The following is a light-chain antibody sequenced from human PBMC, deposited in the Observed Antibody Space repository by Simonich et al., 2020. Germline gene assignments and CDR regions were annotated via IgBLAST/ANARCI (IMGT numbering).Light chain of an antibody. J-gene: IGKJ5*01. Sequence: EIVLTQSPATLSLSPGERATLSCRASQSVSSNLAWYQHKPGQAPRLLIYDASNRATGIPARFSGSGSGTDFTLTISSLEPEDFAVYYCQQRSNWPLFGQGTRLEIK. CDR1: QSVSSN. CDR2: DAS. CDR3: QQRSNWPL. V-gene: IGKV3-11*01.